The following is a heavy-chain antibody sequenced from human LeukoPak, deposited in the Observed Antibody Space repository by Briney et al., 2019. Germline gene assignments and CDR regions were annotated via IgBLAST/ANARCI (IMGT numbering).Heavy chain of an antibody. V-gene: IGHV1-46*01. CDR3: ATSSTGQLLMSY. CDR2: INPSGGST. D-gene: IGHD4-17*01. Sequence: ASVKVSCKASGYTFTTYYMHWARQAPGQGLEWMGIINPSGGSTSYAQKFQGRVTVTRDTSTRVVYMEMSSLTSEDTSVYYCATSSTGQLLMSYWGQGTLVTVSS. CDR1: GYTFTTYY. J-gene: IGHJ4*02.